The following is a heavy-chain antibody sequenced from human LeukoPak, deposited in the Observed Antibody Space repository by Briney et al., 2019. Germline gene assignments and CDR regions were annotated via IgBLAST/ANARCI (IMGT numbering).Heavy chain of an antibody. CDR1: GGSINSSSYY. CDR2: VYYSGST. Sequence: SETLSLTCTVSGGSINSSSYYWGWIRQPPGKGLEWIGSVYYSGSTHYNPSLKSQVTISVDTSKNHFSLRLSSVTAADTAVYYCARQSIAARGYYYYMDVWGKGATVTVSS. J-gene: IGHJ6*03. CDR3: ARQSIAARGYYYYMDV. V-gene: IGHV4-39*01. D-gene: IGHD6-6*01.